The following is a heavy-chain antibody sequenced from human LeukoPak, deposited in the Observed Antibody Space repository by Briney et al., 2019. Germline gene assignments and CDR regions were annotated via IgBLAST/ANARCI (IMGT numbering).Heavy chain of an antibody. Sequence: PGRSLRLSCAASGFTFSSYAMHWVRQAPGKGLEWVAVISYDGSNKYYADSVKGRFTISRDNSKNTLYLQMNSLRAEDTAEYYCARDLAVAGQVGGDYWGQGTLVTVSS. J-gene: IGHJ4*02. CDR2: ISYDGSNK. V-gene: IGHV3-30*01. CDR1: GFTFSSYA. CDR3: ARDLAVAGQVGGDY. D-gene: IGHD6-19*01.